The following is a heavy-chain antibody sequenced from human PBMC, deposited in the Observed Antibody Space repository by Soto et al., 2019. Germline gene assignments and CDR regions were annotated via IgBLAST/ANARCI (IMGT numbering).Heavy chain of an antibody. V-gene: IGHV3-23*01. CDR3: ARDFGHGYYLDY. CDR1: GFTFGNYV. D-gene: IGHD3-3*01. J-gene: IGHJ4*02. Sequence: PGGSLRLSCAASGFTFGNYVMSWVRQVPGKGLEWVSAISGSGDKTYYADSVKGRFTISRDNSKNTLYLQMNSLRDEDTAVYFCARDFGHGYYLDYWGRGTLVTVSS. CDR2: ISGSGDKT.